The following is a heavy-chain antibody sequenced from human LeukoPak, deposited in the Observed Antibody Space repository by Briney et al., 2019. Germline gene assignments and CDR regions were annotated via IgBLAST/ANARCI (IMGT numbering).Heavy chain of an antibody. J-gene: IGHJ4*02. D-gene: IGHD3-10*01. CDR3: RGENPFDY. V-gene: IGHV3-15*01. CDR1: GFTFSNYA. Sequence: GGSLRLSYAASGFTFSNYAMSWVRRAPRKVLEWVGRIKSKTDGGTTDYAAPVKGRFTISRDDSKNTLYLQMNSLNTEDTAVYYCRGENPFDYWGQGTLVTVSS. CDR2: IKSKTDGGTT.